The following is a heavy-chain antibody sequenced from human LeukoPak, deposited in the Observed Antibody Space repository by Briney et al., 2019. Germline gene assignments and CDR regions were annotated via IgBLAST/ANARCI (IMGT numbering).Heavy chain of an antibody. CDR3: ARDRYYYGSGSYYGVDY. Sequence: GGSLRLSCAASGFTFSTYSKNWVRQAPGKGLEWVSSITSSRSYIYYADSVKGRFTISRDNAKNSLYLQMNSLRAEDTAVYYCARDRYYYGSGSYYGVDYWGQGTLVTVSS. CDR1: GFTFSTYS. CDR2: ITSSRSYI. J-gene: IGHJ4*02. V-gene: IGHV3-21*01. D-gene: IGHD3-10*01.